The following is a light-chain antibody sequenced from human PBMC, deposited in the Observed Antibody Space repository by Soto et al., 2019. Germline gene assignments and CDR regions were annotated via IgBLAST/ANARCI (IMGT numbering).Light chain of an antibody. J-gene: IGLJ3*02. CDR3: CSYAGSSLWV. CDR1: SSDVGAYNY. CDR2: DVT. Sequence: QSALTQPRSVSGSPGQSVTISCTGTSSDVGAYNYVSWYQHHPGKAPKLVIYDVTKRPSGVPDRFAGSKSGNTASLTISGLQAEDGADYYCCSYAGSSLWVFGGGTKLTVL. V-gene: IGLV2-11*01.